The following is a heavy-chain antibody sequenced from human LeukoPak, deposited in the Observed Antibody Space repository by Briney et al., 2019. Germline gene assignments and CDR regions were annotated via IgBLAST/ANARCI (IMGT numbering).Heavy chain of an antibody. CDR1: GYTFTGYY. CDR2: INPNSGGT. J-gene: IGHJ5*02. Sequence: ASVKVSCKASGYTFTGYYMHWVRQAPGQGLEWMGWINPNSGGTNYAQKFQGRVTMTRDTSISTAYMELSRLRSDDTAVYYCARDRAAAGLNNWFDPWGQGTRVTVSS. V-gene: IGHV1-2*02. D-gene: IGHD6-13*01. CDR3: ARDRAAAGLNNWFDP.